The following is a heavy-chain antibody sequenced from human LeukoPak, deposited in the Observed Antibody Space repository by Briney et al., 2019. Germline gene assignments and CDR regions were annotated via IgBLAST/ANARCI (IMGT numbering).Heavy chain of an antibody. CDR3: ARHEIGGDRSRWYMS. CDR1: GYYFNNYW. V-gene: IGHV5-51*01. Sequence: KSGESLKISCKGSGYYFNNYWITWVRQVPGKGLEWMGIIYPDDSQTRYSPSFQGQVTISADKSIRTAYLQWRSLKASDTAMYYCARHEIGGDRSRWYMSWGQGTLVTVSS. D-gene: IGHD6-13*01. J-gene: IGHJ1*01. CDR2: IYPDDSQT.